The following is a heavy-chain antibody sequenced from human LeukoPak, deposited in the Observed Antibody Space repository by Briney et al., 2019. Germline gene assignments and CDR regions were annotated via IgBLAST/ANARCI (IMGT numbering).Heavy chain of an antibody. CDR3: AKFGDRQVLGN. V-gene: IGHV3-7*01. J-gene: IGHJ4*02. Sequence: PGGSLRLSCAASGFIFSSYWMTWVRQAPGKGLEWVANIKQAGSENSYVDSVKGRFTISRDNAKNSLYLQMNSLRAEDTAMYYCAKFGDRQVLGNWGQGTLVTVSS. D-gene: IGHD3-10*01. CDR1: GFIFSSYW. CDR2: IKQAGSEN.